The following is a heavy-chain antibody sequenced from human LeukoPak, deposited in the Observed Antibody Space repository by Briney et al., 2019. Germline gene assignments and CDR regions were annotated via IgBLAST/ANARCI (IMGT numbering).Heavy chain of an antibody. CDR3: ARDRGLLYGSSGCLDP. D-gene: IGHD6-19*01. CDR2: NNPSSGTT. Sequence: ASVKVSCKASGYTFTSYYMHWVRQAPGQGLEWMGLNNPSSGTTSYAQKFQGRVTMTRDTSTSTVYMELSSLTSEDTAVYYCARDRGLLYGSSGCLDPRGQGTLVTVSS. J-gene: IGHJ5*02. CDR1: GYTFTSYY. V-gene: IGHV1-46*01.